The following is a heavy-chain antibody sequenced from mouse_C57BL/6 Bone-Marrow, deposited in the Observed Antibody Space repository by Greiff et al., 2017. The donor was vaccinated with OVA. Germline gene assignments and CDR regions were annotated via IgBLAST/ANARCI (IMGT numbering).Heavy chain of an antibody. D-gene: IGHD1-1*01. Sequence: VQRVESGPGLVQPSQSLSITCTVSGFSLTSYGVHWVRQSPGKGLEWLGVIWRGGSTDYNAAFMSRLSITKDNSKSQVFFKMNSLQADDTAIYYCAKNGLTTVREYFDVWGTGTTVTVSS. CDR1: GFSLTSYG. V-gene: IGHV2-5*01. CDR3: AKNGLTTVREYFDV. CDR2: IWRGGST. J-gene: IGHJ1*03.